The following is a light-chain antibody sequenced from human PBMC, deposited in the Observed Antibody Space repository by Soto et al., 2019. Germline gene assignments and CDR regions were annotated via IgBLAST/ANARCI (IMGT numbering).Light chain of an antibody. CDR3: SSYTTSTTLVI. Sequence: QSALTQPASVSGSPGQSITISCTGTSSDVGAYNYFSWYKQYPGKAPKLMIFEVSNRPSGISNRFSGSKSGNTASLTISGLQAEDEADYYCSSYTTSTTLVIFGGGTKLTVL. V-gene: IGLV2-14*01. J-gene: IGLJ2*01. CDR1: SSDVGAYNY. CDR2: EVS.